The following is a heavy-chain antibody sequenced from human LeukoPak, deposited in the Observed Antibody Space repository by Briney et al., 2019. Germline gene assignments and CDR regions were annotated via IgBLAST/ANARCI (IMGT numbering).Heavy chain of an antibody. V-gene: IGHV3-30*18. J-gene: IGHJ4*02. Sequence: GRSLRLSCAASGFTFSSYGMHWVRQAPGKGLEWVAVISYDGSNKYYADSVKGRFTISRDNSKNTLYLQMNSLRAEDTAVYYCANVSSPFDYWGQGTLVTVSS. CDR3: ANVSSPFDY. CDR1: GFTFSSYG. D-gene: IGHD5/OR15-5a*01. CDR2: ISYDGSNK.